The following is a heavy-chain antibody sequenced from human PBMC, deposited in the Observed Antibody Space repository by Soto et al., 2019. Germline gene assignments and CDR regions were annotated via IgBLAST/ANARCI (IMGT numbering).Heavy chain of an antibody. CDR2: IYYSGST. Sequence: SETLSLTCTVSGGSISSSSYYWGWIRQPPGKGLEWIGSIYYSGSTSYNPSLKSRVTISVDASKNQFSLKLSSVTAADTAVYYCAGTYDFWSGYRKYYFDYWGQGTLVTVSS. D-gene: IGHD3-3*01. J-gene: IGHJ4*02. CDR1: GGSISSSSYY. CDR3: AGTYDFWSGYRKYYFDY. V-gene: IGHV4-39*01.